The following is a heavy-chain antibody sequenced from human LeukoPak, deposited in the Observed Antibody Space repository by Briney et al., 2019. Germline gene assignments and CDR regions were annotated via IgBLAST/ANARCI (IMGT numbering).Heavy chain of an antibody. D-gene: IGHD5-18*01. CDR2: IIPIFGTA. CDR3: AREGLDTAMVTFDY. Sequence: GASVTISCMAYGGTFSSYAISWVRQAPGQGREWMGGIIPIFGTANYAQKFQGRVTITADESTSTAYMELSSLRSEDTAVYYCAREGLDTAMVTFDYWGQGTLVTVSS. CDR1: GGTFSSYA. J-gene: IGHJ4*02. V-gene: IGHV1-69*13.